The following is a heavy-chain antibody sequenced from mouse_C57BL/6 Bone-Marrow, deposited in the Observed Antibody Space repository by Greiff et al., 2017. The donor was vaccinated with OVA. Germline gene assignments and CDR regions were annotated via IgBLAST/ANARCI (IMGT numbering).Heavy chain of an antibody. J-gene: IGHJ2*01. D-gene: IGHD1-1*01. CDR2: IDPSDSYT. V-gene: IGHV1-69*01. CDR3: ARNYRMGYYFDY. Sequence: QVQLQQPGAELVMPGASVKLSCKASGYTFTSYWMHWVKQRPGQGLEWIGEIDPSDSYTNYNQKFKGKSTLTVDKSSSTAYMQLSSLTSEDSAVYYCARNYRMGYYFDYCGQGTTLTVSS. CDR1: GYTFTSYW.